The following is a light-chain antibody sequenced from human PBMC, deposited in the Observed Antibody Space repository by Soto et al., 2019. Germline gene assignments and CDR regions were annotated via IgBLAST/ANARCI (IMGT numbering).Light chain of an antibody. V-gene: IGLV2-14*01. CDR3: SPFTTSSTFV. J-gene: IGLJ1*01. CDR1: SSDAGHYNY. CDR2: DVS. Sequence: ALAQPASVSGSPGQSITISCTGTSSDAGHYNYVSWFQQHPGKVPKLLIYDVSSWPSGIPDRFSGSKSGNTASLTISGLQAEDEADYYCSPFTTSSTFVFGTGTKVTVL.